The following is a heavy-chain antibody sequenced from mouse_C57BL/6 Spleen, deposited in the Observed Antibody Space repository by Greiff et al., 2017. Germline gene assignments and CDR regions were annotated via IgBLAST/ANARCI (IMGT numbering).Heavy chain of an antibody. CDR1: GYTFTDYN. J-gene: IGHJ2*01. D-gene: IGHD4-1*01. Sequence: EVQLQQSGPELVKPGASVKMSCKASGYTFTDYNMHWVKQSHGKSLEWIGYINPNNGGTSYDQKFKGKATLTVNKSSSTAYMELRSLTSADSAVYYCAKLGRLFDYWGQGTTLTVSS. V-gene: IGHV1-22*01. CDR2: INPNNGGT. CDR3: AKLGRLFDY.